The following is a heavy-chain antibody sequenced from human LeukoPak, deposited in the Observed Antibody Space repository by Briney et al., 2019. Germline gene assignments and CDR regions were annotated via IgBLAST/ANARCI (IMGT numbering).Heavy chain of an antibody. CDR2: ISYDGSNK. J-gene: IGHJ4*02. CDR1: GFTFSSYA. D-gene: IGHD3-22*01. CDR3: ARDLNSVYDSSGS. V-gene: IGHV3-30-3*01. Sequence: GGSLRLSCAAPGFTFSSYAMHWVRQAPGKGLEWVAVISYDGSNKYYADSVKGRFTISRDNSKNTLYLQMNSLRAEDTAVYYCARDLNSVYDSSGSWGQGTLVTVSS.